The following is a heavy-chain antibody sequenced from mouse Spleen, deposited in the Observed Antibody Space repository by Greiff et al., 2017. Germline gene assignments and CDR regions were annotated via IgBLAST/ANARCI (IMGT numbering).Heavy chain of an antibody. V-gene: IGHV5-12-1*01. Sequence: EVHLVESGGGLVKLGGSLKLSCAASGFTFSSYYMSWVRQTPEKRLEWVATISSGGGSTYYPDSVKGRFTISRDNAKNTLYLQMSSLNSEDTAVYYCARGIYYDYSWFAYWGQGTLVTVSA. J-gene: IGHJ3*01. D-gene: IGHD2-4*01. CDR1: GFTFSSYY. CDR2: ISSGGGST. CDR3: ARGIYYDYSWFAY.